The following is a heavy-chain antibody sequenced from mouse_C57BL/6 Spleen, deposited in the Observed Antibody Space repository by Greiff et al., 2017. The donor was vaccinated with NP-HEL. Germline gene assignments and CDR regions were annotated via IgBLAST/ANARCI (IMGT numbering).Heavy chain of an antibody. D-gene: IGHD2-1*01. V-gene: IGHV5-16*01. CDR3: ARGRDGNGGYFDV. CDR1: GFTFSDYY. J-gene: IGHJ1*03. Sequence: EVQVVESEGGLVQPGSSMKLSCTASGFTFSDYYMAWVRQVPEKGLEWVANINYDGSSTYYLDSLKSRFIISRDNAKNILYLQMSSLKSEDTATYYCARGRDGNGGYFDVWGTGTTVTVSS. CDR2: INYDGSST.